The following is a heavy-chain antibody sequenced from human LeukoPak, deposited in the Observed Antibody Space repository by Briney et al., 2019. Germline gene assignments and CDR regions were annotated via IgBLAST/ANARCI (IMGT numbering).Heavy chain of an antibody. D-gene: IGHD4-17*01. J-gene: IGHJ4*02. CDR2: INGSGGST. CDR3: AKVTSSTTSDIDY. Sequence: PGGSLRLSCAASGFTFSSYWMSWVRQAPGKGLEWVSGINGSGGSTYYAESVKGRFTISRDNSRNTLYLQMDSLRAEDTAVYYCAKVTSSTTSDIDYWGQGTLVTVSS. V-gene: IGHV3-23*01. CDR1: GFTFSSYW.